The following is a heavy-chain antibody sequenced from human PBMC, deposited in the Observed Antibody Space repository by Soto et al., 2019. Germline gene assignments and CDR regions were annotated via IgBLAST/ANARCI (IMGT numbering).Heavy chain of an antibody. J-gene: IGHJ6*02. CDR1: GFTFSDYG. CDR3: ARGSLYCSSTSCSYGMDV. Sequence: QVQLVESGGGVVQPGWSLRLSCAASGFTFSDYGMHWVRQAPGEGLQWVAVIWFDGSNEHYADSVKGRFTISRDNSKNTLYLQMYILRAGDTAVYQCARGSLYCSSTSCSYGMDVWGQGTTVNVSS. D-gene: IGHD2-15*01. CDR2: IWFDGSNE. V-gene: IGHV3-33*01.